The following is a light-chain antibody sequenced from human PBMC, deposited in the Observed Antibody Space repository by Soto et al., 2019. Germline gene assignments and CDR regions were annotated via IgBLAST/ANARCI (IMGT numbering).Light chain of an antibody. CDR2: DAS. CDR3: QQYGSSPRT. Sequence: EIVLTQSPGTLSLSPGERATLSCRASQSVSSSFLAWYQQKVGQAPRLLIYDASSGATGIPDRFSGSGSGTDFTLTISRLEPEDFAVYYCQQYGSSPRTFGQGTRLEIK. V-gene: IGKV3-20*01. CDR1: QSVSSSF. J-gene: IGKJ5*01.